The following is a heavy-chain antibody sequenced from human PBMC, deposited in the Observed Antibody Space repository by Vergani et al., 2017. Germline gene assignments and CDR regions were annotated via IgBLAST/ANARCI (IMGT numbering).Heavy chain of an antibody. D-gene: IGHD2-8*01. Sequence: QVQLVQSGAEVKKPGASVKVSCKASGYTFTSYGISWVRQAPGQGLEWMGWISAYNGNTNYAQKLQGRVTMTTDTSTSTAYMALRSLRSDDTAVYYCARDLDPVDCTNGVCQDYWGQGTLVTVSS. CDR3: ARDLDPVDCTNGVCQDY. CDR1: GYTFTSYG. CDR2: ISAYNGNT. V-gene: IGHV1-18*01. J-gene: IGHJ4*02.